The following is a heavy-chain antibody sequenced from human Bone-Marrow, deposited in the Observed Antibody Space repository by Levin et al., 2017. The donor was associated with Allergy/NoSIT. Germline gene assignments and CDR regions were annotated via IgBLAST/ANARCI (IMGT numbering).Heavy chain of an antibody. J-gene: IGHJ3*02. CDR1: GVSITTYG. D-gene: IGHD2-8*01. CDR3: AKELEMLYPFDI. V-gene: IGHV3-30*02. Sequence: PGGSLRLSCAVSGVSITTYGIHWVRHAPGKGLEWVAMMFFDGSQKFYADSVKGRFTISRDTSKNTFYLQMNSLRADDTAVYYCAKELEMLYPFDIWGQGTMVTVSS. CDR2: MFFDGSQK.